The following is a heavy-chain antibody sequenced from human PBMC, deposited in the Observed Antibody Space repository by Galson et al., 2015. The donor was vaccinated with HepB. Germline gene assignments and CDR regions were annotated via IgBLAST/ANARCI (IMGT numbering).Heavy chain of an antibody. J-gene: IGHJ6*02. CDR2: IIPIFGTA. Sequence: SCKASGGTFSSYAISWVRQAPGQGLEWMGGIIPIFGTANYAQKFQGRVTITADESTSTAYMELSSLRSEDTAVYYCARADIVVVPAAIYYYYGMDVWGQGTTVTVSS. V-gene: IGHV1-69*01. CDR3: ARADIVVVPAAIYYYYGMDV. D-gene: IGHD2-2*01. CDR1: GGTFSSYA.